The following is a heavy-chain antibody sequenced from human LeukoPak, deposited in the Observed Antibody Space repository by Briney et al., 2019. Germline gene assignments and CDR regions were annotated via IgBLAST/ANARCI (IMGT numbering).Heavy chain of an antibody. CDR1: GGSISSSSYY. Sequence: SETLSLTCTVSGGSISSSSYYWGWIRQPPGKGLEWIGSIYYSGSTYYNSSLKSRVTISVDTSKNQFSLKLSSVTAADTAVYYCATGYSSGRYGMDVWGQGTTVTVSS. J-gene: IGHJ6*02. D-gene: IGHD6-19*01. V-gene: IGHV4-39*01. CDR2: IYYSGST. CDR3: ATGYSSGRYGMDV.